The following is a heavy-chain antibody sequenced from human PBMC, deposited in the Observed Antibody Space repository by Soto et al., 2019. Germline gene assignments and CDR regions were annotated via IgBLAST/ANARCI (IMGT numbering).Heavy chain of an antibody. D-gene: IGHD3-3*01. CDR3: AHRVLRTVFGLVTTTAIYFVF. CDR2: IYWDDDK. CDR1: GFSLTTSGVG. Sequence: QITLNESGPTVVRPTETLTLTCRFSGFSLTTSGVGVGWIRQSPGKAPERLAHIYWDDDKRYSASLKSRLTMTKDTSKNQVVLTVSDLDPTDTATYYCAHRVLRTVFGLVTTTAIYFVFWGQGTPVAVSS. J-gene: IGHJ4*02. V-gene: IGHV2-5*02.